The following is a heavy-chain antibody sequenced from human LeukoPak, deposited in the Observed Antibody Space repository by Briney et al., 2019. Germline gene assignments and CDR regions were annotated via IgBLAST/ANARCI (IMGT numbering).Heavy chain of an antibody. V-gene: IGHV3-53*01. CDR1: GLSVSSNL. Sequence: GGSLRLSCAATGLSVSSNLMCWVRQAPGEGLEWVSVIYGGGSTYYADSVKGRFTISRDTPKNTLYLQMNSLRVEDTAVYYCASWPVGWYGEDSWGQGTLVTVSS. D-gene: IGHD6-19*01. CDR3: ASWPVGWYGEDS. CDR2: IYGGGST. J-gene: IGHJ4*02.